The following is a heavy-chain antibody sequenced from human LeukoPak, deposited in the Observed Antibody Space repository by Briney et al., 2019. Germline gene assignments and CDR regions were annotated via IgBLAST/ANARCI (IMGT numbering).Heavy chain of an antibody. J-gene: IGHJ4*02. CDR2: INHSGST. D-gene: IGHD3-22*01. CDR1: GGSFSGYY. Sequence: SETLSLTCAVYGGSFSGYYWSWIRQPPGKGLEWIGEINHSGSTNYNPSLKSRVTISVDTSKNQFSLKLSSVTAADTAVYYCARQTYYYDSSGYYEVGYFDYWGQGTLVTVSS. CDR3: ARQTYYYDSSGYYEVGYFDY. V-gene: IGHV4-34*01.